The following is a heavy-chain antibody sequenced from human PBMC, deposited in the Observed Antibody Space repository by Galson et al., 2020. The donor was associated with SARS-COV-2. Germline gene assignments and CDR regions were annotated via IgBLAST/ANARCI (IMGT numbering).Heavy chain of an antibody. CDR1: GFTFDLYS. CDR3: ARDASWAMFGLDV. CDR2: ISSRSDYI. J-gene: IGHJ6*02. V-gene: IGHV3-21*01. Sequence: GGSLRLSCEVSGFTFDLYSMNWVRQAPGKGLEWVSAISSRSDYIYYADSLKGRVTISRDNARNSLYLQMNNLRAEDTAVYYCARDASWAMFGLDVWGQGTTVTVSS. D-gene: IGHD1-26*01.